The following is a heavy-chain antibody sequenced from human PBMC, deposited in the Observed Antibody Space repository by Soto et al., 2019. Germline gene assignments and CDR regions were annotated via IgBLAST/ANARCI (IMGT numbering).Heavy chain of an antibody. CDR2: ISHSGIT. V-gene: IGHV4-4*02. Sequence: QVQLQESGPGLVRPSGALSVTCAVSGDSISRSHWWSWVRQSPGKGLEWIGEISHSGITNYNPSLKSRVTISGDKPKNQLSLKLTSVTAADTAVYYCARVRYDRSGVDHWGQGTLVSVSS. J-gene: IGHJ4*02. D-gene: IGHD3-22*01. CDR3: ARVRYDRSGVDH. CDR1: GDSISRSHW.